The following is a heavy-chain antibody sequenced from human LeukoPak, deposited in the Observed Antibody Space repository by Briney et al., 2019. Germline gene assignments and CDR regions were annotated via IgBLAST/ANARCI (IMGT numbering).Heavy chain of an antibody. CDR2: ISAYNGNT. J-gene: IGHJ6*02. CDR1: GYTFTSYG. Sequence: ASVKVSCKASGYTFTSYGISWVRQAPGQGLEWMGWISAYNGNTNYAQKLQGRVTMTTDTSTSTAYMELRSLRSDDTAVYYCARDSGYDSGYYYYYGMDVWGRGTTVTVSS. CDR3: ARDSGYDSGYYYYYGMDV. V-gene: IGHV1-18*01. D-gene: IGHD5-12*01.